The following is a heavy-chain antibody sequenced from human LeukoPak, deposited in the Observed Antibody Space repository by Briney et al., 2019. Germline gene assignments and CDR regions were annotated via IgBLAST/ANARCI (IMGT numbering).Heavy chain of an antibody. CDR3: VKDSPPRYSGSPPAY. D-gene: IGHD1-26*01. J-gene: IGHJ4*02. Sequence: GGSLRLSCAASGFTFSSYWMHWVRQAPGKGLAWVSRINSDGNTIDYADSVKGRFTISRDNAKNTLYLQMNSLRADDTAVYYCVKDSPPRYSGSPPAYWGQGTLVTVSS. V-gene: IGHV3-74*01. CDR2: INSDGNTI. CDR1: GFTFSSYW.